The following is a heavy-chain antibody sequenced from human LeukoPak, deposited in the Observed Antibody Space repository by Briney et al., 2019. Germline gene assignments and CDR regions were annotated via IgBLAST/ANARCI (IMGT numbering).Heavy chain of an antibody. Sequence: ASVKVSCKASGYTFTSYGISWVRQAPGQGLEWMGWTNPNSGGTNYAQKFQGWVTMTRDTSISTAYMELSRLRSDGTAVYYCARSFYDSSGYYPGDAFDIWGQGTMVTVSS. D-gene: IGHD3-22*01. CDR1: GYTFTSYG. CDR2: TNPNSGGT. J-gene: IGHJ3*02. V-gene: IGHV1-2*04. CDR3: ARSFYDSSGYYPGDAFDI.